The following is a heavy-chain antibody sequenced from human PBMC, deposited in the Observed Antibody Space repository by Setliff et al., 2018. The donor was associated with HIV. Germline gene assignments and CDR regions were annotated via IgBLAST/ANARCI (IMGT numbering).Heavy chain of an antibody. J-gene: IGHJ4*02. Sequence: HPVGSLRLSCAASGFTFSSYWMSWVRQAPGKGLEWVANIKQDGSEKYYVDSVKGRFTISRDNAKNSLYLQMNSLRAEDTAVYYCARDRPRYYYDSSGYSPKGICWGQGTLVTVSS. CDR2: IKQDGSEK. D-gene: IGHD3-22*01. V-gene: IGHV3-7*03. CDR1: GFTFSSYW. CDR3: ARDRPRYYYDSSGYSPKGIC.